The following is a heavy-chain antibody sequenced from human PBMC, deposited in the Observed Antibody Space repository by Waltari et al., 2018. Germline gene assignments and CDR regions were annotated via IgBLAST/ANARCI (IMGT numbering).Heavy chain of an antibody. CDR2: ISDSGVVT. CDR1: GFSFINYA. Sequence: EGHLLESGGGLVQHGGSLSLSCVASGFSFINYALSWVRQAPGKGLEWVSGISDSGVVTKYADSVKGRFTVSRDNSKNTLYLQLNSLRAEDTAVYYCARHLYSIDYLELDNWGQGTLVTVSS. CDR3: ARHLYSIDYLELDN. J-gene: IGHJ4*02. V-gene: IGHV3-23*01. D-gene: IGHD3-22*01.